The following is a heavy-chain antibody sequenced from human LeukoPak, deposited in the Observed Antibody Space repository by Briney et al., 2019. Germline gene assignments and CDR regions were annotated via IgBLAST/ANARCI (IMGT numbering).Heavy chain of an antibody. CDR3: ARDGRGDYDYYDSSGYPFDF. CDR1: GFTFSSYS. V-gene: IGHV3-21*01. CDR2: ISSSSYI. Sequence: PGGSLRLSCAASGFTFSSYSMNWVRQAPGKGLEWVSSISSSSYIYYADSVKGRFTISRDNAKNSLYLQMNSLRAEDTAVYYCARDGRGDYDYYDSSGYPFDFWGQGTLVTVSS. D-gene: IGHD3-22*01. J-gene: IGHJ4*02.